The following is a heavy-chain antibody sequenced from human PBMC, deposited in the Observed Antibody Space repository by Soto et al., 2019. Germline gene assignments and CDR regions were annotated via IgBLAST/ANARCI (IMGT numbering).Heavy chain of an antibody. CDR1: GGSISSGGYY. Sequence: SETLSLTCTVSGGSISSGGYYWSWIRQHPGKGLEWIGYIYYSGSTYYNPSLKSRVTISVDTSKNQFSLKLSPVTAADTAVYYCARYCSGGSCYSGYFDYWGQGTLVTSPQ. V-gene: IGHV4-31*03. CDR2: IYYSGST. J-gene: IGHJ4*02. CDR3: ARYCSGGSCYSGYFDY. D-gene: IGHD2-15*01.